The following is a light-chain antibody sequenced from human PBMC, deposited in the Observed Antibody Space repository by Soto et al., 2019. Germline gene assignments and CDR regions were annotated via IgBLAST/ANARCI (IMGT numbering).Light chain of an antibody. CDR2: QAS. CDR3: QQYHSYPLT. CDR1: QSLSGW. Sequence: DIQKTPVAAALFTYVGDSVTITCRASQSLSGWLTWYQQKPGKAPKLLIYQASSLKSGVPSRFSGSGSGTEFTLTISSLQPDDFATYYCQQYHSYPLTFGGGTKVDIK. J-gene: IGKJ4*01. V-gene: IGKV1-5*03.